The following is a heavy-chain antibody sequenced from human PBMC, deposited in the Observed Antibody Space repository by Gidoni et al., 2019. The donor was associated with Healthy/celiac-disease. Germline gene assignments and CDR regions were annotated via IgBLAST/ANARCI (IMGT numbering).Heavy chain of an antibody. CDR1: GFHCSDYY. V-gene: IGHV3-11*05. CDR2: ISSSSSYT. D-gene: IGHD4-17*01. Sequence: QVQLVESGGGLVEPGGSLRLSCAASGFHCSDYYMSWIRQAPGKGLYWVSYISSSSSYTNYADSVKGRITISRDNAKNSLYLKMNSLRAEDTAVYYCARGMTTVVTHAFDIWGQGTMVTVSS. CDR3: ARGMTTVVTHAFDI. J-gene: IGHJ3*02.